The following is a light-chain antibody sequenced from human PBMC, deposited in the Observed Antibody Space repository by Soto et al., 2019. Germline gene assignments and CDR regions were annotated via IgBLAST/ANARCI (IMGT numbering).Light chain of an antibody. CDR2: DVS. Sequence: DIQMPQSLSTMSASVGARAAITGRASQSVSAWLAWYQQKPGKAPKFLMYDVSTLESGVPLRFSGSGSGTEFTLTINSLQPDDFATYYCQPYRNFSWTFGQGTKVDNK. CDR1: QSVSAW. V-gene: IGKV1-5*01. CDR3: QPYRNFSWT. J-gene: IGKJ1*01.